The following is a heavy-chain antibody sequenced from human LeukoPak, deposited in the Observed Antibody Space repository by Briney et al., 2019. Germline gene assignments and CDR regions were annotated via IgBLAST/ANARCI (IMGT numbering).Heavy chain of an antibody. CDR1: GFTFSSYA. CDR2: ISGSGGST. Sequence: PGGSLRLSCAASGFTFSSYAMSWVRQAPGKGLEWVSAISGSGGSTYYADSVKGRFTISRDNSKNTLYLQMNSLRAEDTAVYYCAKLGCSSTSCPVAGYYYYMDVWGKGTTVTVSS. J-gene: IGHJ6*03. D-gene: IGHD2-2*01. CDR3: AKLGCSSTSCPVAGYYYYMDV. V-gene: IGHV3-23*01.